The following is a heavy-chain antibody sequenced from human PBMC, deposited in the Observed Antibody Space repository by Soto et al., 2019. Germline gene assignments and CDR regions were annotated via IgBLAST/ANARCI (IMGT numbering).Heavy chain of an antibody. J-gene: IGHJ4*02. Sequence: ASVKVSCKASGGTFSSYAISWVRQAPGQGLEWMGGIIPIFGTANYAQKFQGRVTITADESTSTAYMELSSLRSEDTAVYYCARGLVEMATIPPLGNWGQGTLVTVSS. D-gene: IGHD5-12*01. CDR3: ARGLVEMATIPPLGN. V-gene: IGHV1-69*13. CDR2: IIPIFGTA. CDR1: GGTFSSYA.